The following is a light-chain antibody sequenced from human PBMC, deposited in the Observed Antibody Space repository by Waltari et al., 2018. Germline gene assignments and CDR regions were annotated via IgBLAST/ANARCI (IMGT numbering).Light chain of an antibody. Sequence: QSALTQPASVSGSLGQSITISCTGTSSDVGSYNLVSWYQQHPGKAPKVMIYEGSKWPSVGSNHFAGSKSGNTASLTISGLQAEDEADYYCCSYAGGSALVFGGGTKLTVL. CDR1: SSDVGSYNL. J-gene: IGLJ2*01. CDR3: CSYAGGSALV. CDR2: EGS. V-gene: IGLV2-23*01.